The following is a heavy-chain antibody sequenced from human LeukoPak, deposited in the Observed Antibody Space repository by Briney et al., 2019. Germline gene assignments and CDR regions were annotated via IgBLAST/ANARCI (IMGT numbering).Heavy chain of an antibody. CDR2: IYTSGNT. D-gene: IGHD3-22*01. CDR1: GGSISSGSYY. V-gene: IGHV4-61*02. CDR3: ARDIPSPNYYYDLLPPKPGYYYMDV. J-gene: IGHJ6*03. Sequence: PSETLSLTCTVSGGSISSGSYYWSWIRQPAGKGLEWIGRIYTSGNTDYNPSLKSRVTISVDTSKNQFSLRLSSVTAADTAVYYCARDIPSPNYYYDLLPPKPGYYYMDVWGKGTTVTVSS.